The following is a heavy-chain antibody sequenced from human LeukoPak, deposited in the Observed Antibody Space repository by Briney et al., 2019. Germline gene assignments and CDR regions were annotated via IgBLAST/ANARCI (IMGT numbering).Heavy chain of an antibody. V-gene: IGHV3-9*01. Sequence: PGRSLRLSCAASGFTFDDYAMHWVRQAPGKGLEWVPGISWNSGSIGYADSVKGRFTISRDNAKNSLYPQMNSLRAEDTALYYCASSPGSWYYFDYWGQGTLVTVSS. D-gene: IGHD1-26*01. CDR1: GFTFDDYA. CDR2: ISWNSGSI. J-gene: IGHJ4*02. CDR3: ASSPGSWYYFDY.